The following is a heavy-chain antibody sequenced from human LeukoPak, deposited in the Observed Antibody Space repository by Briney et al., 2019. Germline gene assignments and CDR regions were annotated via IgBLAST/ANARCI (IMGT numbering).Heavy chain of an antibody. Sequence: SENLSLTCTVSAGSISSSSYYWGWIRQPPGKGLEWIGSIYYSGSTYYNPSLKSRVTISVDTSKNQFSLKLSSVTAADTAVYYCAGYDFWSGYSFDYWGQGTLVTVSS. CDR1: AGSISSSSYY. V-gene: IGHV4-39*01. J-gene: IGHJ4*02. CDR2: IYYSGST. D-gene: IGHD3-3*01. CDR3: AGYDFWSGYSFDY.